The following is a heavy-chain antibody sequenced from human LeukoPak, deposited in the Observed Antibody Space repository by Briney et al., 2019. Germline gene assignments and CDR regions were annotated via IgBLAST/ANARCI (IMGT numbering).Heavy chain of an antibody. D-gene: IGHD5-18*01. CDR1: GFIVSSNS. Sequence: GGSLRLSCAVSGFIVSSNSMSWVRQAPGKGLEWVSGISGSGGSTNDADSVKGRFTISRDNSKNTLYLQMNSLRAEDTAVYYCAKSRGYSYGSNYYFDYWGQGTLVTVSS. V-gene: IGHV3-23*01. J-gene: IGHJ4*02. CDR3: AKSRGYSYGSNYYFDY. CDR2: ISGSGGST.